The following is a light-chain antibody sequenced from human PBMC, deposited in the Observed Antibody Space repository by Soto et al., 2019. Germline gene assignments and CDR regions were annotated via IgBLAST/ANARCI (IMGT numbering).Light chain of an antibody. CDR3: QQRSNWPPALS. CDR1: QSVNNF. J-gene: IGKJ4*01. V-gene: IGKV3-11*01. CDR2: DAS. Sequence: EVVVTQSPSTLSLSPVERCTLSCRASQSVNNFLAWYQQKPGQTPRLLIYDASMRATGIPGRFSGSGSGTDFTLTISSLEPEDFAVYYCQQRSNWPPALSFGGGTKVDIK.